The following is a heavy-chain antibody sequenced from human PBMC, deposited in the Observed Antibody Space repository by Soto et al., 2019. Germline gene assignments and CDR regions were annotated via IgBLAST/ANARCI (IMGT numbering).Heavy chain of an antibody. J-gene: IGHJ4*02. V-gene: IGHV3-23*01. CDR2: ISGSGGST. CDR3: ARRGSGSYYDY. D-gene: IGHD1-26*01. Sequence: EVQLLESGGGLVQPVGSLRLSCAASGFTFSSYAMRWVRQAPGKGLEWVSAISGSGGSTYYADSVKGRFTISRDNSKNTLYLQMNSLRAEDTAVYYCARRGSGSYYDYWGQGTLVTVSS. CDR1: GFTFSSYA.